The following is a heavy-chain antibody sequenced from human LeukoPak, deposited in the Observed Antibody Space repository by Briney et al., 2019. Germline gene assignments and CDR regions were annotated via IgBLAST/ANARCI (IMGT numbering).Heavy chain of an antibody. CDR2: ISRSGGST. Sequence: GGSLRLSCAASGFIFSSYAMSWVRQAPGKGLEWVSAISRSGGSTYYADSVKGRFTISRDNSKNTLYLQMNSLRAEDTAVYYCVKVEKYDYVWGSYRSPDYWGQGTLVTVSS. CDR1: GFIFSSYA. CDR3: VKVEKYDYVWGSYRSPDY. V-gene: IGHV3-23*01. D-gene: IGHD3-16*02. J-gene: IGHJ4*02.